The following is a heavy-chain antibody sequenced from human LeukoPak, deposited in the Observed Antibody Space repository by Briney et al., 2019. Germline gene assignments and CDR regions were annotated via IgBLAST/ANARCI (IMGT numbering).Heavy chain of an antibody. CDR2: ISYDGRSK. CDR3: AKDRGYSHGFDY. D-gene: IGHD5-18*01. Sequence: PGRPLRLSCAASGFTFSSYGMHWVRQAPGKGLEWVAGISYDGRSKEYVDSVKGRFTISRDNSKNTLYLQMNSLRAEDTAVYYCAKDRGYSHGFDYWGQGTLLTVSS. J-gene: IGHJ4*02. CDR1: GFTFSSYG. V-gene: IGHV3-30*18.